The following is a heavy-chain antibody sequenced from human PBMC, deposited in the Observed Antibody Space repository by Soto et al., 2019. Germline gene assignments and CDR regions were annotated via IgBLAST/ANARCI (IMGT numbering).Heavy chain of an antibody. D-gene: IGHD2-15*01. V-gene: IGHV3-23*01. Sequence: EVQLLESGGGLVQPGGSLRLSCAASGFTFSSYAMSWVRQAPGKGLEWVSAISGSGGSTYYADSVKGRFTISRDNSKNTLYLQMKSLRAEDTAVYYCAKDVLGYCSGGSCYSVGVAFDIWGQGTMVTVSS. CDR2: ISGSGGST. J-gene: IGHJ3*02. CDR3: AKDVLGYCSGGSCYSVGVAFDI. CDR1: GFTFSSYA.